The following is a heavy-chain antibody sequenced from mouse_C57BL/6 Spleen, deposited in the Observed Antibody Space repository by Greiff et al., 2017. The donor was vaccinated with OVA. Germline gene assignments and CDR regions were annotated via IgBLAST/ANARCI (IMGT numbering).Heavy chain of an antibody. V-gene: IGHV5-9-1*02. CDR3: TRDTYYGAMDY. CDR1: GFTFSSYA. J-gene: IGHJ4*01. Sequence: EVMLVESGEGLVKPGGSLKLSCAASGFTFSSYAMSWVRQTPEKRLEWVAYISSGGDYIYYADTVKGRFTISRDNARNTLYLQMSSLKSEDTAMYYCTRDTYYGAMDYWGQGTSVTVSS. CDR2: ISSGGDYI. D-gene: IGHD2-10*01.